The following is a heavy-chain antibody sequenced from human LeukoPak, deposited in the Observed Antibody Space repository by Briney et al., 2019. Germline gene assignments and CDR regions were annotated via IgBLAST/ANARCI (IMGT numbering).Heavy chain of an antibody. Sequence: PGGSLRLSCAASGYTFSTYWMSWVRQAPGKGPEWVASINQAGSQKYYVDSVKGRFTISRDNAKNSLYLQMNSLRAEDTAVYYCTTDEQGDYYYGMDVWGQGTTVTVSS. D-gene: IGHD3-16*01. CDR3: TTDEQGDYYYGMDV. V-gene: IGHV3-7*01. CDR2: INQAGSQK. CDR1: GYTFSTYW. J-gene: IGHJ6*02.